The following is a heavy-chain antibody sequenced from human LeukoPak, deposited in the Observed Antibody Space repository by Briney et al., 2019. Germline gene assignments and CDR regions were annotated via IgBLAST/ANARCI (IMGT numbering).Heavy chain of an antibody. D-gene: IGHD1-26*01. CDR1: GFTFSSYW. V-gene: IGHV3-74*01. CDR3: ARESGGSYYAFDY. CDR2: INSDGSST. J-gene: IGHJ4*02. Sequence: GGSLRLSCAASGFTFSSYWMHWVRQAPGKGLVWVSRINSDGSSTSYADSVKGRFTISRDNSKNTLYLQMNSLRAEDTAVYYCARESGGSYYAFDYWGQGTLVTVSS.